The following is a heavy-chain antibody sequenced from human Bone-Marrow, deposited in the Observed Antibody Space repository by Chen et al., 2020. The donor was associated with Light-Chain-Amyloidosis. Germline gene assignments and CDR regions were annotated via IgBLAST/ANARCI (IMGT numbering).Heavy chain of an antibody. D-gene: IGHD3-3*01. V-gene: IGHV4-39*01. CDR1: GGSISSSSYY. CDR2: IYYSGST. CDR3: ARQYYDFWSGSYYFDY. J-gene: IGHJ4*02. Sequence: QLQLQESGPGLVKPSETLSLTCTVSGGSISSSSYYWGWIRQPPGKGLEWIGSIYYSGSTYYNPTLKSRSTISVDTSKNQFSLKLSSVTAADTAVYYCARQYYDFWSGSYYFDYWGQGTLVTVSS.